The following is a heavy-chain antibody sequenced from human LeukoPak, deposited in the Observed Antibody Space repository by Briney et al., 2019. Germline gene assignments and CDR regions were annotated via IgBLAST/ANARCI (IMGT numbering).Heavy chain of an antibody. CDR2: IYTSGST. CDR3: ARDALYCSSSSCYRYWYFDL. CDR1: GGSISGSY. J-gene: IGHJ2*01. V-gene: IGHV4-4*07. Sequence: TSETLSLTCTVSGGSISGSYWNWVRQPAEKGLEWIGRIYTSGSTNYNPSLKSRVTMSVDTSKNQFPLKLSSVTAADTAVYYCARDALYCSSSSCYRYWYFDLWGRGTLVTVSS. D-gene: IGHD2-2*01.